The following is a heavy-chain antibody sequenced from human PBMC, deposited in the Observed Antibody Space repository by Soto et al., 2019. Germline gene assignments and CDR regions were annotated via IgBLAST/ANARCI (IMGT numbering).Heavy chain of an antibody. CDR2: INPNSGGT. D-gene: IGHD6-13*01. V-gene: IGHV1-2*02. CDR3: ARVWKPRIAAAGTGY. J-gene: IGHJ4*02. Sequence: QVQLVQSGAEVKKPGASVKVSCKASGYTFTGYYMHWVRQAPGQGLEWMGWINPNSGGTNYAQKFQGRVTMTRDPSISTAYMELSRLRSDDTAVYYCARVWKPRIAAAGTGYWGQGTLVTVSS. CDR1: GYTFTGYY.